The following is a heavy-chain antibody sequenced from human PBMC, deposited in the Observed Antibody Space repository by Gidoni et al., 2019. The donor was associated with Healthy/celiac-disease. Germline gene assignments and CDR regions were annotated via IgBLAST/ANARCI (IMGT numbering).Heavy chain of an antibody. Sequence: QLQLQASGPGLGKPSETLSLTCTVPGGSISSSSYYWGWIRQPPGKGLEWIGSIYYSGSTYYNPSLKSRVTISVDTSKNQFSLKLSSVTAADTAVYYCARALYSGYRRGYFDYWGQGTLVTVSS. D-gene: IGHD5-12*01. CDR2: IYYSGST. V-gene: IGHV4-39*01. CDR1: GGSISSSSYY. J-gene: IGHJ4*02. CDR3: ARALYSGYRRGYFDY.